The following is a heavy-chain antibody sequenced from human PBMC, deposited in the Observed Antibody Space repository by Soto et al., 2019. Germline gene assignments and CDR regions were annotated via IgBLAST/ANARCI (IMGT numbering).Heavy chain of an antibody. CDR3: ARDWKYSYGNDYYYYGMDV. V-gene: IGHV3-21*01. D-gene: IGHD5-18*01. CDR1: GFTFSSYS. Sequence: GGSLRLSCAASGFTFSSYSMNWVRQAPGKGLEWVSSISSSSSYIYYADSVKGRFTISRDNAKNSLYLQMNSLRAGDTAVYYCARDWKYSYGNDYYYYGMDVWGQGTTVTVSS. J-gene: IGHJ6*02. CDR2: ISSSSSYI.